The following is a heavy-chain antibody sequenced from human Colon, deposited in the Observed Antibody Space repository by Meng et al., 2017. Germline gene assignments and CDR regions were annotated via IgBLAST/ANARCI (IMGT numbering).Heavy chain of an antibody. D-gene: IGHD1-1*01. CDR1: GFNFEDYG. V-gene: IGHV3-20*04. Sequence: GESLKISCAASGFNFEDYGMRWVRQAPGKGLEWVSGINWNGGNTGYADSVKGRFTISRDNAKNSLYLQMNSLRAEDTALYYCARELEPYGMDVWGQGTTVTVSS. J-gene: IGHJ6*02. CDR3: ARELEPYGMDV. CDR2: INWNGGNT.